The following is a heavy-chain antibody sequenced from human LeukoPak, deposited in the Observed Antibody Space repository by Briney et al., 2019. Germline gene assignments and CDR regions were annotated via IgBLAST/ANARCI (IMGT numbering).Heavy chain of an antibody. CDR2: IRNDGSNK. V-gene: IGHV3-30*02. CDR3: ASGIRAFDN. Sequence: PGGSLRLSCAASGFTFSNFGMYWVRQAPGKGLEWVAFIRNDGSNKFYTDSVKGRFTISRDNFKNTLYLQMNSLRGEDTAVYYCASGIRAFDNWGQGTLVTVSA. J-gene: IGHJ4*02. CDR1: GFTFSNFG. D-gene: IGHD1-26*01.